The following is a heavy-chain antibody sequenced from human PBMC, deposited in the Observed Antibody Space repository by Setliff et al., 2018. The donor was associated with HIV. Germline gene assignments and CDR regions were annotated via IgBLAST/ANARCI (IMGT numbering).Heavy chain of an antibody. CDR2: IIPIFGTT. D-gene: IGHD3-3*01. CDR1: GGSVTTYG. Sequence: SLKVSCKASGGSVTTYGITWVRQAPGQGLEWMGGIIPIFGTTKYAQKFQGRVTISADESTRTANMELSSLTVEDTAVYFCARPWGGLVQTANYFDSWGQGTLVTVSS. J-gene: IGHJ4*02. V-gene: IGHV1-69*13. CDR3: ARPWGGLVQTANYFDS.